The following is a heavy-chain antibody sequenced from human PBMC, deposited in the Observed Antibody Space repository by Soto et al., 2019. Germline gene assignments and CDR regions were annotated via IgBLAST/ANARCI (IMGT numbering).Heavy chain of an antibody. J-gene: IGHJ6*02. D-gene: IGHD6-19*01. CDR2: IYYSGST. Sequence: QVQLQESGPGLVKPSETLSLTCTVSGGSISSYYWSWIRQPPGKGLEWIGYIYYSGSTNYNPSLKSRVTISVDTSKNQFSLKLSSVTAADTAVYYCARDIPYSSGWYEGDYYYYGMDVWGQGTTVTVSS. CDR1: GGSISSYY. CDR3: ARDIPYSSGWYEGDYYYYGMDV. V-gene: IGHV4-59*01.